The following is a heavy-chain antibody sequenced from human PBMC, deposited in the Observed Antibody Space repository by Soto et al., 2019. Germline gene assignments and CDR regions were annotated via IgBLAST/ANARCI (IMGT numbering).Heavy chain of an antibody. CDR2: IIPSINRA. D-gene: IGHD5-12*01. J-gene: IGHJ4*02. V-gene: IGHV1-69*08. Sequence: QVQLVQSGAEVKKPGSSVRVSCKASGGTFTNYTIGWVRQAPGQGLEWMGRIIPSINRAQYAQKFQGRVTITVDKSTSTAYMDLNSLRSEDTAIYFCARDVYSGNDYGDWGQGTLVTVSS. CDR1: GGTFTNYT. CDR3: ARDVYSGNDYGD.